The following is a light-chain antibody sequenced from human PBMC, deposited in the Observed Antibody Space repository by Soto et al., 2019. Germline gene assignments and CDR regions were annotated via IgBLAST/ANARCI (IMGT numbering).Light chain of an antibody. CDR1: QSVSSN. CDR2: GAS. Sequence: TKSPSTLSASEGGTVTVTCRASQSVSSNLAWYKQKHGQATRLLIYGASSRATGIPDRFSGSGSGTDLTLPISRLEPKDFAVYYCQQYGSSFGEWARLEV. J-gene: IGKJ5*01. V-gene: IGKV3-20*01. CDR3: QQYGSS.